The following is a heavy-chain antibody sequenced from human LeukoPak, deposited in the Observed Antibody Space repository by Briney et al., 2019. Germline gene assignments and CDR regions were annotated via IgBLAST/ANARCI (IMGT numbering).Heavy chain of an antibody. D-gene: IGHD5-24*01. Sequence: ASVKVSCKASGYTFTSYGISWVRQAPGQGLEWMGWISAYNGNTNYAQKLQGRVTMTTDTSTSTAYMELRSLRSDDTAVYYCAREYEGDGYHLGFDPWGQGTLVTVSS. CDR3: AREYEGDGYHLGFDP. J-gene: IGHJ5*02. V-gene: IGHV1-18*01. CDR2: ISAYNGNT. CDR1: GYTFTSYG.